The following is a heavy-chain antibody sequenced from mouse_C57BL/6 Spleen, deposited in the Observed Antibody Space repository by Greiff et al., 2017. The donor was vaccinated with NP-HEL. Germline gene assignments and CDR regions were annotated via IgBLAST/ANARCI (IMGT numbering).Heavy chain of an antibody. D-gene: IGHD1-1*01. J-gene: IGHJ3*01. Sequence: VQLQQPGAELVKPGASVKLSCKASGYTFTSYWMHWVKQRPGQGLEWIGMIHPNSGSTNYNEKFKSKATLTVDKSSITAYMQLSSLTSEDSAVYYCARDYGSSFFAYWGQGTLVTVSA. CDR1: GYTFTSYW. V-gene: IGHV1-64*01. CDR3: ARDYGSSFFAY. CDR2: IHPNSGST.